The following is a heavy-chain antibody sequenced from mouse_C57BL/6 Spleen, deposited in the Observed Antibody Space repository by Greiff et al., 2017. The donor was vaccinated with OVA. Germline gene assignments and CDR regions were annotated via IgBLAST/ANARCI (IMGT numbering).Heavy chain of an antibody. Sequence: EVHLVESGGGLVKPGGSLKLSCAASGFTFSDYGMHWVRQAPEKGLEWVAYISSGSSTIYYADTVKGRFTISRDNAKNTLFLQMTSLRSEDTAMYYCASSITTDGAMDDWGQGTSVTVSS. CDR3: ASSITTDGAMDD. CDR1: GFTFSDYG. D-gene: IGHD1-2*01. V-gene: IGHV5-17*01. CDR2: ISSGSSTI. J-gene: IGHJ4*01.